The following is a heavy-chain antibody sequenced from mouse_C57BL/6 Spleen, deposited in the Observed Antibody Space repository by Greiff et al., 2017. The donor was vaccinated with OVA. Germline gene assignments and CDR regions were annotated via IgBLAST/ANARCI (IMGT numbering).Heavy chain of an antibody. J-gene: IGHJ1*03. CDR3: AKACFKGGEYGYFDV. D-gene: IGHD1-1*02. V-gene: IGHV1-26*01. Sequence: VQLQQSGPELVKPGASVKISCKASGYTFTDYYMNWVKQSHGKSLEWIGDINPNNGGTSYNQKFKGKATLTVDKSSSTAYMELRSLTSEDSAVYCCAKACFKGGEYGYFDVWGTGTTVTVSS. CDR2: INPNNGGT. CDR1: GYTFTDYY.